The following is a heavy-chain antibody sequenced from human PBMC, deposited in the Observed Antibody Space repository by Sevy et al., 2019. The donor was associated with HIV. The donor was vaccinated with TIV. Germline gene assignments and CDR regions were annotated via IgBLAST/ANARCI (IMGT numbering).Heavy chain of an antibody. J-gene: IGHJ4*02. CDR1: GFTFDNNA. V-gene: IGHV3-23*01. CDR3: ARDGGCSSTSCLLYFDY. D-gene: IGHD2-2*01. Sequence: GGSLRLSCAASGFTFDNNAMYWVRQAPGKGLEWVSVISGSGFSTNYADSVKGRFTISRDNAKNSLYLQVNSLRAEDTAVYYCARDGGCSSTSCLLYFDYWGQGTLVTVSS. CDR2: ISGSGFST.